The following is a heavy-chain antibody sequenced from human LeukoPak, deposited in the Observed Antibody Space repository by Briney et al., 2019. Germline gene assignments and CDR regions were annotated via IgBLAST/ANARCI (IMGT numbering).Heavy chain of an antibody. D-gene: IGHD2/OR15-2a*01. Sequence: SETLSLTCTVSGGSISSGSYYWSWIRQPAGKGLEWIGRIYTSGSTNYNPSLKSRVTISVDTSKNQFSLKLSSVTAADTAVYYCARLSLSGYLRNAFDIWGQGTMVTVSS. CDR1: GGSISSGSYY. J-gene: IGHJ3*02. V-gene: IGHV4-61*02. CDR2: IYTSGST. CDR3: ARLSLSGYLRNAFDI.